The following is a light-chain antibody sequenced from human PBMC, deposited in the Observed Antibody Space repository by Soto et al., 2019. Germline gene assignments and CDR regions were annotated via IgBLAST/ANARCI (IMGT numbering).Light chain of an antibody. Sequence: DIEMTQSPSSLSTSVGDRVTITCRASQGISNFLAWYQQKPGKVPKLLISAASTLQSGVPSRFGGSGSGTDFTLTITSHQPEDVATYYCQKYSSVITFGQGTRLEIK. CDR1: QGISNF. CDR3: QKYSSVIT. CDR2: AAS. J-gene: IGKJ5*01. V-gene: IGKV1-27*01.